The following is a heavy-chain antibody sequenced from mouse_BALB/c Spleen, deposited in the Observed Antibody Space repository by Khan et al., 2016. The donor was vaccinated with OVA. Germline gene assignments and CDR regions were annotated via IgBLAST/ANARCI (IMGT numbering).Heavy chain of an antibody. V-gene: IGHV1-74*01. CDR2: IDPYDSET. CDR3: AKNPFAY. CDR1: GYTFTSYW. Sequence: QVQLQQPGSELVRPGASVKLSCEASGYTFTSYWMNWVKQSPEQGLEWIGRIDPYDSETHYNQNFKDKAILTVDKSSSTAYMQLSSMTSEGSAVYYCAKNPFAYWGQGTLVTVSA. J-gene: IGHJ3*01.